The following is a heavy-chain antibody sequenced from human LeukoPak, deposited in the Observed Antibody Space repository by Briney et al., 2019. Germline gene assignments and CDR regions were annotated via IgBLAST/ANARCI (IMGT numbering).Heavy chain of an antibody. J-gene: IGHJ6*03. D-gene: IGHD5-12*01. Sequence: GASVKVSCKASGYTFTSYYMHWVRQAPGQGLEWMGIINPSGGSTSYAQKFQGRVTMTRDTSTSTVYMELSRLRSEDTAVYYCARDGVATRTYYYYYYMDVWGKGTTVTVSS. CDR2: INPSGGST. V-gene: IGHV1-46*01. CDR1: GYTFTSYY. CDR3: ARDGVATRTYYYYYYMDV.